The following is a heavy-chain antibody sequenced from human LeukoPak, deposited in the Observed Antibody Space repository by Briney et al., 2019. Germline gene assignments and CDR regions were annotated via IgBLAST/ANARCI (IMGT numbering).Heavy chain of an antibody. J-gene: IGHJ4*02. D-gene: IGHD5-18*01. CDR2: INPRGGST. CDR1: GYTFTNYY. V-gene: IGHV1-46*01. Sequence: GASVKVSCKASGYTFTNYYMHWVRQAPGQGLEWMGIINPRGGSTSYAQKFQGRVTMTRDTSTNTVYMDLSGLRSEDTAVYYCAREIGPIQLHLWGSAFDYWGQGTLVTVSS. CDR3: AREIGPIQLHLWGSAFDY.